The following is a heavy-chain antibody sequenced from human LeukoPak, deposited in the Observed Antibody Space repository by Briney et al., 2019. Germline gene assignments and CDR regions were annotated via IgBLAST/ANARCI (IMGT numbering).Heavy chain of an antibody. CDR2: ISSSTSTI. V-gene: IGHV3-48*02. CDR1: GFTFSSYG. CDR3: AREEWELPNFFDY. Sequence: GGSLRLSCAASGFTFSSYGMHWVRQAPGKGLEWVSYISSSTSTIYYADSVKGRFTISRDNAKNSLYLQMNSLRDEDTAVYYCAREEWELPNFFDYWGQGTLVTVSS. J-gene: IGHJ4*02. D-gene: IGHD1-26*01.